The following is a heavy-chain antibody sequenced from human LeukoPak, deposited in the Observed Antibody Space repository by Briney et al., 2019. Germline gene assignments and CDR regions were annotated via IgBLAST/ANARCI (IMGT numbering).Heavy chain of an antibody. Sequence: GGSLRLSCAASGFTFSSYAMSWVRQAPGKGLEWVSAISGRGASTYYADSVRGRFTISRDNSKDTLYLQMNSLRAEDTAVYYCAKIEVYSGTYRGFFESWGQETLVTVSS. CDR1: GFTFSSYA. D-gene: IGHD1-26*01. J-gene: IGHJ4*02. V-gene: IGHV3-23*01. CDR2: ISGRGAST. CDR3: AKIEVYSGTYRGFFES.